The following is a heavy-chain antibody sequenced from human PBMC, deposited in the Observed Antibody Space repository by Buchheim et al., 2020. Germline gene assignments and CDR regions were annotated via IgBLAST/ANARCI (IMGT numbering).Heavy chain of an antibody. CDR3: AKESREYGHLYYGMDV. CDR2: ISQGGGGQ. CDR1: GFTFSSFG. J-gene: IGHJ6*02. Sequence: QVHLVESGGGVVQPGRSLRLSCAASGFTFSSFGMYWVHQAPGKGLQWLGTISQGGGGQYYADSVWGRFTISRDNSKHTLYLQMNFLRPEDTAVYYCAKESREYGHLYYGMDVWGQGTT. D-gene: IGHD3-10*01. V-gene: IGHV3-30*18.